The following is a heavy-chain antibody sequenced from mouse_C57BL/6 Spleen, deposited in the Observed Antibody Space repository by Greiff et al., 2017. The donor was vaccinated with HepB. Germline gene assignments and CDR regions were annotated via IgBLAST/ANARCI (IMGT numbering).Heavy chain of an antibody. D-gene: IGHD2-1*01. J-gene: IGHJ3*01. CDR3: VRDGFYYGNFWFAY. CDR2: IRSKSSNYAT. V-gene: IGHV10-3*01. Sequence: EVQGVESGGGLVQPKGSLKLSCAASGFTFNTYAMHWVRQAPGKGLEWVARIRSKSSNYATYYADSVKDRFPISRDDSQSMLYLQMNKLKTEDTAMYYCVRDGFYYGNFWFAYWGQGTLVTVSA. CDR1: GFTFNTYA.